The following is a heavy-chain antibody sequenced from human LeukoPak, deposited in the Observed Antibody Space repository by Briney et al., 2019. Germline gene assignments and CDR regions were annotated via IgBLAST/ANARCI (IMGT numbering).Heavy chain of an antibody. CDR1: GGSISSSSYY. CDR2: IYYSGST. V-gene: IGHV4-39*01. CDR3: ASKVWFGESYGMDV. J-gene: IGHJ6*02. D-gene: IGHD3-10*01. Sequence: SETLSLTCTVSGGSISSSSYYWGWIRQPPGKGLEWIGSIYYSGSTYYNSSLKSRVTISVDTSKNQFSLKLSSVTAADTAVYYCASKVWFGESYGMDVWGQGTTVTVSS.